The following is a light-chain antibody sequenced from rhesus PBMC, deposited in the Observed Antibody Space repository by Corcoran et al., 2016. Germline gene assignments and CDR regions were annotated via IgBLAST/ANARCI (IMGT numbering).Light chain of an antibody. CDR2: RAS. J-gene: IGKJ3*01. Sequence: DIVMTQSPDSLAASLGERVTNNCKDSQSHLYSSNNKNYLAWYQQKPGRGPKLLIYRASTQESGVPTRCSGSWDGPDFTRPISGLQAEDVAVCYCQHSYSSPLFPFGPGTKLHIK. CDR3: QHSYSSPLFP. CDR1: QSHLYSSNNKNY. V-gene: IGKV4-1*01.